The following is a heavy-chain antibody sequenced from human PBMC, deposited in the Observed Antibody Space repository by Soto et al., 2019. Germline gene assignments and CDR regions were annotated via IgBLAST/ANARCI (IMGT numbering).Heavy chain of an antibody. CDR1: GYSFTSYW. Sequence: PGESLKISCKGSGYSFTSYWIGWVRQMPGKGLEWMGIIYPGDSDTRYSPSFQGQVTISADKSISTAYLQWSSLKASDTAMYYCARDRYCISTSCLYYYYGMDVWGQGTTVTVSS. CDR2: IYPGDSDT. J-gene: IGHJ6*02. V-gene: IGHV5-51*03. D-gene: IGHD2-2*01. CDR3: ARDRYCISTSCLYYYYGMDV.